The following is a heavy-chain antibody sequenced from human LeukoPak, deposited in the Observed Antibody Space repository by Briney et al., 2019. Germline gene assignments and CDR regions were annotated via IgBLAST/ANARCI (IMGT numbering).Heavy chain of an antibody. J-gene: IGHJ4*02. Sequence: AGGSLRLSCAASGFTFSSYWMHWVRQAPGKGLVWVSRINTDGSSTSYADSVKGRFTISRDSAKNTLYLQMNSLRAEDTAVYYCARVGYGGTWYVDYWGQGTLVTVSS. CDR2: INTDGSST. V-gene: IGHV3-74*01. D-gene: IGHD6-13*01. CDR1: GFTFSSYW. CDR3: ARVGYGGTWYVDY.